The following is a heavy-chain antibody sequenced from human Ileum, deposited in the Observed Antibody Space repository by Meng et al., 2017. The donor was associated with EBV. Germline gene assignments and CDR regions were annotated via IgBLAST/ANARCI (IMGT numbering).Heavy chain of an antibody. V-gene: IGHV7-4-1*02. D-gene: IGHD5-24*01. CDR2: INTNTGNP. CDR1: GFTFTTYG. CDR3: ARSRREGHDLAPLIEH. Sequence: QGQLVQSGFELKKPGTSVKVSCKASGFTFTTYGMSWVRQAPGQGLEWMGWINTNTGNPTYARGFTGRFVFSLDTSVSTAYLQISSLKADDTAVYYCARSRREGHDLAPLIEHWGQGTLVTVSS. J-gene: IGHJ4*02.